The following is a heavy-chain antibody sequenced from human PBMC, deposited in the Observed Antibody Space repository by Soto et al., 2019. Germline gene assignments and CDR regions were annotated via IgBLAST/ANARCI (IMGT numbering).Heavy chain of an antibody. CDR1: GYTFTSYG. Sequence: AASVKVSCKASGYTFTSYGISWVRQAPGQGLEWMGWISAYNGNTNYAQKLQGRVTMTTDTSTSTAYMELRSLRSDDTAVYYCARTPITMIVVVLDYWGQGTLVTVSS. D-gene: IGHD3-22*01. J-gene: IGHJ4*02. CDR2: ISAYNGNT. V-gene: IGHV1-18*01. CDR3: ARTPITMIVVVLDY.